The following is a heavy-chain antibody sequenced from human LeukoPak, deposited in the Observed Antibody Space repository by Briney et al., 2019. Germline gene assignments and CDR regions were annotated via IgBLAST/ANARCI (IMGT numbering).Heavy chain of an antibody. Sequence: PSETLSLTCAAYGGSFSGYYWSWIRQPPGKGLEWIGEINHSGSTNYNPSLKSRVTISVDTSKNQFSLKLSSVTAADTAVYYCATARSVSGYDLFDYWGQGTLVTVYS. D-gene: IGHD5-12*01. CDR3: ATARSVSGYDLFDY. CDR1: GGSFSGYY. CDR2: INHSGST. J-gene: IGHJ4*02. V-gene: IGHV4-34*01.